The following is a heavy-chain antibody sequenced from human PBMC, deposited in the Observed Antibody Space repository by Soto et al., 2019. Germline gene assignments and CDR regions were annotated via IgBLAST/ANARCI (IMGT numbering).Heavy chain of an antibody. CDR1: GGTFSSYA. J-gene: IGHJ3*02. V-gene: IGHV1-69*13. Sequence: GSAVKLSCKASGGTFSSYAISWVRQAPGQGLEWMGGIIPIFGTANYAQKFQGRVTITADESTSTPYMELRSMRSEDTAVYYCASEGPAGMGGSYHGHPLAIRAQGTMVLVSS. CDR2: IIPIFGTA. CDR3: ASEGPAGMGGSYHGHPLAI. D-gene: IGHD1-26*01.